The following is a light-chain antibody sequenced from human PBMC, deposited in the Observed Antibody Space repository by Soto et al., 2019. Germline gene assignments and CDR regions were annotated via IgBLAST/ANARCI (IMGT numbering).Light chain of an antibody. CDR1: QSVAGN. J-gene: IGKJ4*01. Sequence: EIVITQSPATLSVSPGETATLSCSASQSVAGNLAWYQQKPGQPPRLLIYGVSTRATGVPARFSGSGSETDFSLTISSLQIEDFALYYCQQSNNWPPLTFGGGTKVDIK. V-gene: IGKV3-15*01. CDR3: QQSNNWPPLT. CDR2: GVS.